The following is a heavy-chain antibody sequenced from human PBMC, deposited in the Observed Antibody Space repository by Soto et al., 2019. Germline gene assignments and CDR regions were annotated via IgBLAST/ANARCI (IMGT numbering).Heavy chain of an antibody. CDR1: GFTFSSYT. CDR2: ISYDGNNK. J-gene: IGHJ4*02. V-gene: IGHV3-30*03. Sequence: GGSLRLSCAASGFTFSSYTMHWVRQAPGEGLEWVAVISYDGNNKFYADSVKGRFTISRDSSSQTLYLQMNSLRPDDTAMYYCARDGVSSTDYTWNYGTDFEYWGPGALVTVSS. D-gene: IGHD1-1*01. CDR3: ARDGVSSTDYTWNYGTDFEY.